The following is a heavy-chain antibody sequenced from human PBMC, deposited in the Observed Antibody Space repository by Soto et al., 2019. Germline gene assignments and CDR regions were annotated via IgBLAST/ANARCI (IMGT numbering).Heavy chain of an antibody. J-gene: IGHJ3*02. CDR3: ARLAGITMVRGDAFDI. V-gene: IGHV1-2*02. D-gene: IGHD3-10*01. CDR1: GYTFTGYY. CDR2: INPNSGGT. Sequence: GASVKASCKASGYTFTGYYMHWVRQAPGQGLEWMGWINPNSGGTNYAQKFQGRVTMTRDTSISTAYMELSRLRSDDTAVYYCARLAGITMVRGDAFDIWGQGTMVTVSS.